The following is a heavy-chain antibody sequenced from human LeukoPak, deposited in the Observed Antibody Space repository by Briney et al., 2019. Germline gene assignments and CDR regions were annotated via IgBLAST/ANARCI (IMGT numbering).Heavy chain of an antibody. D-gene: IGHD3-22*01. CDR1: GYTFTSYY. CDR2: INPSGGST. V-gene: IGHV1-46*01. J-gene: IGHJ4*02. Sequence: ASVKVSCTASGYTFTSYYMHWVRQAPGQGLEWMGIINPSGGSTSYAQKFQGRVTMTRDTTTSTVYKELSSLRSEDTAVYYCVVVVITTSFDYWGQGTLVTVSS. CDR3: VVVVITTSFDY.